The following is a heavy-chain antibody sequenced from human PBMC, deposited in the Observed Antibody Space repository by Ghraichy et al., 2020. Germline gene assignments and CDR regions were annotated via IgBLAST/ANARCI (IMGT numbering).Heavy chain of an antibody. CDR1: GGSISTYY. Sequence: SETLSLTCTVSGGSISTYYWNWIRQPPGKGLEWIGYIYYSGRTNYNPSLKSRVTISVDTSKNQFSLKLSSVTAADTAVYYCARDLTGANFFDYWGQGTLVTVSS. D-gene: IGHD3-9*01. V-gene: IGHV4-59*01. J-gene: IGHJ4*02. CDR2: IYYSGRT. CDR3: ARDLTGANFFDY.